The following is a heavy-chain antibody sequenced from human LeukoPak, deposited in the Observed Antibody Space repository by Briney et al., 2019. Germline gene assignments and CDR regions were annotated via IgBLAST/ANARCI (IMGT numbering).Heavy chain of an antibody. CDR3: ARDFKAGDGHWSFDL. CDR1: GFTFSSSA. J-gene: IGHJ2*01. D-gene: IGHD4-17*01. Sequence: SGGSLRLSCAASGFTFSSSAMHWVRQAPDKGLEWMAVISSDGSEKYYADSVKGRFTISRDDSKNTLSLQMNSLRAEDTAVYYCARDFKAGDGHWSFDLWGRGILVTVFS. CDR2: ISSDGSEK. V-gene: IGHV3-30*04.